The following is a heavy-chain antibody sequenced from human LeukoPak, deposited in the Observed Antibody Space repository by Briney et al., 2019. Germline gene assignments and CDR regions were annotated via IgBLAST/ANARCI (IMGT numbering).Heavy chain of an antibody. Sequence: VASVKVSCKVSGYTLTELSMHWVRQAPGQGLEWMGWISAYNGNTNYAQKLQGRVTMTTDTSTSTAYMELRSLRSDDTAVYYCALGVTNDYWGQGTLVTVSS. J-gene: IGHJ4*02. CDR3: ALGVTNDY. CDR1: GYTLTELS. CDR2: ISAYNGNT. D-gene: IGHD1-26*01. V-gene: IGHV1-18*01.